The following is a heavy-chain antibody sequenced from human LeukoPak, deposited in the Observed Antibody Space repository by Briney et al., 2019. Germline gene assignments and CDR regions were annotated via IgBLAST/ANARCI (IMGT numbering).Heavy chain of an antibody. J-gene: IGHJ4*02. CDR3: ARVPTLGGPFT. CDR2: INSDGSST. CDR1: GFTFSSYW. Sequence: GGSLRLSCAASGFTFSSYWMHWVRQAPGKGLVWVSRINSDGSSTSYADSVKGRFTVSRDNAKNTLYLQMNSLRAEDTAVYYCARVPTLGGPFTWGQGTLVTVSS. V-gene: IGHV3-74*01. D-gene: IGHD2-15*01.